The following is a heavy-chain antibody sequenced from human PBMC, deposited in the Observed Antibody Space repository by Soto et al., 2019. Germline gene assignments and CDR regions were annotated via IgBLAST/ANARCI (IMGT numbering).Heavy chain of an antibody. CDR2: ILSKTDGGTT. D-gene: IGHD1-26*01. J-gene: IGHJ4*02. CDR1: GFTFSNAW. Sequence: GGSLRLSCAASGFTFSNAWMSWVRQAPGKGLEWVGRILSKTDGGTTDYAAPVKGRFTISRDDSKDTLYLQMNSLKTEDTAVYYCTTYTLGAAHYWGQGTLVTVSS. V-gene: IGHV3-15*01. CDR3: TTYTLGAAHY.